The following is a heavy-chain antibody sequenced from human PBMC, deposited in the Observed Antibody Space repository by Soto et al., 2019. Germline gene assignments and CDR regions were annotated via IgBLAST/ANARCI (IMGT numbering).Heavy chain of an antibody. V-gene: IGHV5-51*01. CDR3: ARQVGYCSSTSCYTSSGMDV. Sequence: GESQKISCKASGYSFTSYWLGWVRQMPGKGLEWMGIIYPGDTDTRYSPSFQGQVTISADKSISTAYLQWSSLKASDTAMYYCARQVGYCSSTSCYTSSGMDVWGQGTTVTVSS. J-gene: IGHJ6*02. CDR1: GYSFTSYW. D-gene: IGHD2-2*02. CDR2: IYPGDTDT.